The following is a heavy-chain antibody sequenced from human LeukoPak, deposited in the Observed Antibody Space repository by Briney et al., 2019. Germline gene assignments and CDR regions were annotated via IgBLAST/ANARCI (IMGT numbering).Heavy chain of an antibody. J-gene: IGHJ6*02. CDR3: ARAAEWLLRQDYYYYGMDV. V-gene: IGHV1-2*02. CDR1: GYTFTGYY. CDR2: INPNSGGT. D-gene: IGHD3-3*01. Sequence: ASVKVSCKASGYTFTGYYMHWVRQAPGQGLEWMGWINPNSGGTNYAQKFQGRVTMTRDTSISTAYMELRSLRSDDTAVYYCARAAEWLLRQDYYYYGMDVWGQGTTVTVSS.